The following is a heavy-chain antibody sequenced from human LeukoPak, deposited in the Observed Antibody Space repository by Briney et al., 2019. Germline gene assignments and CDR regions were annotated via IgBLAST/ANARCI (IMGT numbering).Heavy chain of an antibody. J-gene: IGHJ6*04. CDR2: IYHSGST. CDR3: ASQPLSTFGWGDV. V-gene: IGHV4-4*02. D-gene: IGHD6-19*01. Sequence: SETLSLTCAVSGGSISSSNWWSWVRQPPGKGLEWIGEIYHSGSTNYNPSLKSRVTISVDTSKNQFSLKLSSVTAADTAVYYCASQPLSTFGWGDVWGKGTTVTVSS. CDR1: GGSISSSNW.